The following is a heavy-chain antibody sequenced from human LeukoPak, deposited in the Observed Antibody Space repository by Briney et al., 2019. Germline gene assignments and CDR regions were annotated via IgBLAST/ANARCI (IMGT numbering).Heavy chain of an antibody. V-gene: IGHV3-7*03. CDR3: AGPIVRGVITRGSY. CDR2: IKQDETEK. CDR1: GFTFSNFW. Sequence: PGGSLRLSCTASGFTFSNFWMGWVRQAPGKGLEWVANIKQDETEKFYLGSVKGRFTISRDNAKNSLYLQMNSLRVEDTALYYCAGPIVRGVITRGSYWGQGTLVTVSS. J-gene: IGHJ4*02. D-gene: IGHD3-10*01.